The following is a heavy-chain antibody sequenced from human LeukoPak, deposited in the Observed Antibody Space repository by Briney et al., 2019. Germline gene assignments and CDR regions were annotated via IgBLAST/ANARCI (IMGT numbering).Heavy chain of an antibody. CDR3: AREEYGSGSYYYMDV. CDR1: GFTFSRHS. J-gene: IGHJ6*03. V-gene: IGHV3-21*01. D-gene: IGHD3-10*01. CDR2: ISSSSSYI. Sequence: GGSLRLSCAASGFTFSRHSINWVRQAPGKGLEWVSSISSSSSYIYYADSVKGRFTISRDNAKNSLYLQMNSLRAEDTAVYYCAREEYGSGSYYYMDVWGKGTTVTISS.